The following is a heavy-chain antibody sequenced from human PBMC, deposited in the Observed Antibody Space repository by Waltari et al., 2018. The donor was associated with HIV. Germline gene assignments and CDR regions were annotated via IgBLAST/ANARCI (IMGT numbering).Heavy chain of an antibody. CDR3: ARDVGPDIVVVPAAPSAFDI. D-gene: IGHD2-2*01. V-gene: IGHV4-39*07. J-gene: IGHJ3*02. CDR2: IYYSGST. CDR1: GGSISSSSYY. Sequence: QLQLQESGPGLVKPSETLSLTCTVSGGSISSSSYYWGWIRQPPGKGLEWIGSIYYSGSTYYNPSLKSRVTISVDTSKNQFSLKLSSVTAADTAVYYCARDVGPDIVVVPAAPSAFDIWGQGTMVTVSS.